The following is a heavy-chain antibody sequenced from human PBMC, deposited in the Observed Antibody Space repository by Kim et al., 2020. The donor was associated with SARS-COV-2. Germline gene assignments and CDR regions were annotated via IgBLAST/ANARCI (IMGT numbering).Heavy chain of an antibody. V-gene: IGHV7-4-1*02. CDR2: P. Sequence: PTYAQGFTGRFVFSLDTSVSAAYLQISSLKAEDNAMYYCARGWTRGFDYWGQGTLVTVSS. CDR3: ARGWTRGFDY. J-gene: IGHJ4*02. D-gene: IGHD1-1*01.